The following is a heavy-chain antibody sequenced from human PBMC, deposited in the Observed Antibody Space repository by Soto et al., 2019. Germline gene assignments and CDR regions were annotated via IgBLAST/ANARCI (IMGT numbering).Heavy chain of an antibody. CDR3: ARVLNDFWRGGMDV. Sequence: PEGSLILSWAASGFTFSDYYMSWIRQAPGKGLEWVSYISSSGSTIYYADSVKGRFTISRDNAKNSLYLQMNSLRAEDTAVYYCARVLNDFWRGGMDVWGQGTTVTVSS. J-gene: IGHJ6*02. CDR1: GFTFSDYY. CDR2: ISSSGSTI. V-gene: IGHV3-11*01. D-gene: IGHD3-3*01.